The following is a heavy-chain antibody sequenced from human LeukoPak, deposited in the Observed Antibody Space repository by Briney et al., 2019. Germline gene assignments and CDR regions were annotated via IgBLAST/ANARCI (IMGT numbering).Heavy chain of an antibody. Sequence: SETLTLTCTVSGGSISSYYWNWIRKPPGKGLEWIGYIYYSGSTNYNPSLKSRVTISVDTSKNQFSLKLSFVTAADTAVYYCARGSIAARNDAFDIWGQGTMVTVSS. CDR1: GGSISSYY. J-gene: IGHJ3*02. V-gene: IGHV4-59*01. CDR3: ARGSIAARNDAFDI. D-gene: IGHD6-6*01. CDR2: IYYSGST.